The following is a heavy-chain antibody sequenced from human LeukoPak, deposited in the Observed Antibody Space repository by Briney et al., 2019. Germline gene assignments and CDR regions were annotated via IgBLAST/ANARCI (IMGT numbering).Heavy chain of an antibody. CDR3: ARGRHADY. V-gene: IGHV4-34*01. CDR2: INHSGST. CDR1: GGSFSGYY. J-gene: IGHJ4*02. Sequence: PSETLSLTCAVYGGSFSGYYWSWIRQPPGKGLEWIGEINHSGSTNYNPSLKSRVTISVDTSKNQFSLKLSSVTAANTAVYYCARGRHADYWGQGTLVTVSS.